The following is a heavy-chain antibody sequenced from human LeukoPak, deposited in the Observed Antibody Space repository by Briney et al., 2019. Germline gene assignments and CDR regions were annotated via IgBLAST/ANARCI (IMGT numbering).Heavy chain of an antibody. CDR1: GGTFSSYA. V-gene: IGHV1-69*05. CDR3: ASLLGGHGSYFDY. D-gene: IGHD3-10*01. CDR2: IIPIFGTA. J-gene: IGHJ4*02. Sequence: GASVKVSCKASGGTFSSYAISWVRQAPGQGLEWMGGIIPIFGTANYAQKFQGRVTITTDESTSTAYMELSSLRSEDTAVYYCASLLGGHGSYFDYWGQGTLVTVSS.